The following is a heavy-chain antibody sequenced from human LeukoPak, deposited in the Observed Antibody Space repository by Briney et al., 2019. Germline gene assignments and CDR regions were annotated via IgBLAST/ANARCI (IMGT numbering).Heavy chain of an antibody. CDR2: ISTPGST. CDR3: ARQELWFGERWFDP. CDR1: SDSFTDYY. J-gene: IGHJ5*02. Sequence: SETLSLTCSVSSDSFTDYYWTWIRQPAGRGLEWLGRISTPGSTNYNPSLKSRLTMSVDTSNKQFSLKLSSVTAADTAVYYCARQELWFGERWFDPWGQGTLVTVSS. V-gene: IGHV4-4*07. D-gene: IGHD3-10*01.